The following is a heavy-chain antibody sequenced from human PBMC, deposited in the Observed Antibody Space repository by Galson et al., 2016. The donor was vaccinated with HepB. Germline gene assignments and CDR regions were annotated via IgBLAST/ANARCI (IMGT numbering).Heavy chain of an antibody. CDR2: ILGDGDTT. J-gene: IGHJ4*02. Sequence: CLRLSCAASEFTFSNYAMTWVRQAPGKGLEWVSGILGDGDTTYYADSVKGRFSISRDKSENTLFLQMNSLRAEDTAVYHCAKAEKWEHDFWGQGTLVTVSS. V-gene: IGHV3-23*01. CDR1: EFTFSNYA. D-gene: IGHD1/OR15-1a*01. CDR3: AKAEKWEHDF.